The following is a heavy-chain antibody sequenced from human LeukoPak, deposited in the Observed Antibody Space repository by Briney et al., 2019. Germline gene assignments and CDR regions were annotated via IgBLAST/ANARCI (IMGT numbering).Heavy chain of an antibody. Sequence: SETLSLTCTVSGGSISNYHWSWIRQPPGKGLEWIGYIHYSGSTNYNPSLKSRVTISVDTYKNQFSLKLSSVTAADTAVYYCARGWGYFDYWGQGTLVTVSS. D-gene: IGHD7-27*01. J-gene: IGHJ4*02. V-gene: IGHV4-59*01. CDR3: ARGWGYFDY. CDR1: GGSISNYH. CDR2: IHYSGST.